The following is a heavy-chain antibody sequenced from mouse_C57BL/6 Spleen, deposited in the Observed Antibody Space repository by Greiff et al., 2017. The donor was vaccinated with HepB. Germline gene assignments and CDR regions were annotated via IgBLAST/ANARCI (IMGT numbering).Heavy chain of an antibody. CDR2: INPNNGGT. CDR1: GYTFTDYY. CDR3: ARGGKPYAMDY. V-gene: IGHV1-26*01. Sequence: EVQLQQSGPELVKPGASVKISCKASGYTFTDYYMNWVKQSHGKSLEWIGDINPNNGGTSYNQKFKGKATLTVDKSSSTAYMELRSLTSEDSAVYYCARGGKPYAMDYWGQGTSVTVSS. D-gene: IGHD2-1*01. J-gene: IGHJ4*01.